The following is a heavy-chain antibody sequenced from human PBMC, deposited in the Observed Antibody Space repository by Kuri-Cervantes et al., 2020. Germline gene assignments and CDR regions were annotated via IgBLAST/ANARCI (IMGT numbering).Heavy chain of an antibody. CDR2: ISPYTGDS. D-gene: IGHD2-21*02. Sequence: ASVKVSCKTSGYTFTNYGITWVRQAPGQGPEWMGWISPYTGDSKSAQKLQSRVTMTEDTSTDTAYMELSSLRSEDTAVYYCATRVTGDYYYYYMDVWGKGTTVTVSS. V-gene: IGHV1-18*01. CDR3: ATRVTGDYYYYYMDV. J-gene: IGHJ6*03. CDR1: GYTFTNYG.